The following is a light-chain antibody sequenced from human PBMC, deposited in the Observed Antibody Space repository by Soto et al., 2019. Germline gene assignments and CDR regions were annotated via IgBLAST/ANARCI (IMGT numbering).Light chain of an antibody. J-gene: IGLJ3*02. CDR2: EVN. CDR1: SSDIGGYNY. V-gene: IGLV2-14*01. Sequence: QSALTQPASVSGSPGQSITISCTGTSSDIGGYNYVSWYQQFPGKAPKLMISEVNNRPSGVSSRFSGSRSGNTASLTISGVQAEDEDDYYCSSYTSSGTWVFGGGTKLTVL. CDR3: SSYTSSGTWV.